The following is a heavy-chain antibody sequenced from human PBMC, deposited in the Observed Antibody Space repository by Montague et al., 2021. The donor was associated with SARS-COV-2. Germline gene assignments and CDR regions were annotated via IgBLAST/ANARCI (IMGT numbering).Heavy chain of an antibody. D-gene: IGHD3-10*01. CDR1: GGSFSGYY. Sequence: SETLSLTCAVYGGSFSGYYRSWIRQPPGKGLEWIGEINHSGSTNYNPSLKSRVTISVGTSKNQFSLKLSSVTAADTAVYYCARVTRTIKLLWFGDRPIRYYFDYWGQGTLVTVSS. J-gene: IGHJ4*02. CDR2: INHSGST. V-gene: IGHV4-34*01. CDR3: ARVTRTIKLLWFGDRPIRYYFDY.